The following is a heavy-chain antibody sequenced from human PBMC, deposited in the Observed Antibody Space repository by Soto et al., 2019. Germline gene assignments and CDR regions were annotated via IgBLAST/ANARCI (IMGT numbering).Heavy chain of an antibody. CDR2: ISWNSGSI. J-gene: IGHJ4*02. CDR3: ARDKAGSGAYCDY. CDR1: GFTFDDYA. Sequence: EVQLVESGGGLVQPGRSLRLSCAASGFTFDDYAMHWVRQAPGKGLEWVSGISWNSGSIGYADSVKGRFTISRDNAKNYLYLQMNSLRDEDTALYYCARDKAGSGAYCDYWGQGTLVTVSS. V-gene: IGHV3-9*01. D-gene: IGHD1-26*01.